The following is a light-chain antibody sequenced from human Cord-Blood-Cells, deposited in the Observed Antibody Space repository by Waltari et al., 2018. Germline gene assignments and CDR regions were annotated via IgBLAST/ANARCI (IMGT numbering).Light chain of an antibody. V-gene: IGKV1-39*01. Sequence: DIQMTQSPSSLSASVGDGVTITCRASQSISSYLNWYQQKPGKAPKLLIYAASSLQSGVPSRFSGSGSGTDFTLTISSLQPEDFATYYCQQSYSTPDFGPGTKVDIK. J-gene: IGKJ3*01. CDR3: QQSYSTPD. CDR2: AAS. CDR1: QSISSY.